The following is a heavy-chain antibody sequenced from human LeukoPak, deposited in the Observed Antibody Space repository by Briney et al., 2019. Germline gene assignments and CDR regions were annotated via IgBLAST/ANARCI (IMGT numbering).Heavy chain of an antibody. V-gene: IGHV4-38-2*02. Sequence: SETLSLTCAVYGGSFSGYYWGWIRQPPGKGLEWIGSIYHSGSTYYNPSLKSRVTISVDTSKNQFSLKLSSVTAADTAVYYCARDPGLVVAATYNWFDPWGQGTLVTVSS. CDR1: GGSFSGYY. CDR2: IYHSGST. CDR3: ARDPGLVVAATYNWFDP. D-gene: IGHD2-15*01. J-gene: IGHJ5*02.